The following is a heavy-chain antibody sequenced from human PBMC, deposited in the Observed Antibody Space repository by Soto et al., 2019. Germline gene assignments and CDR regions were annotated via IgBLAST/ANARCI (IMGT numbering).Heavy chain of an antibody. D-gene: IGHD3-22*01. CDR1: GYTFTGYY. CDR2: INPNSGGT. J-gene: IGHJ4*02. CDR3: ARAVPYYYDSSGYFYFDY. V-gene: IGHV1-2*04. Sequence: GASVKVSCKASGYTFTGYYMHWVRQAPGQGLEWMGWINPNSGGTNYAQKFQGWVTMTRDTSISTAYMELSRLRSDDTAVYYCARAVPYYYDSSGYFYFDYWGQGTLVTVSS.